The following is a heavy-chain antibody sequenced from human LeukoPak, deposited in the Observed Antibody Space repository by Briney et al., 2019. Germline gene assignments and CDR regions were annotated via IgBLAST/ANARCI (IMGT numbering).Heavy chain of an antibody. CDR3: ARDLYGSGSYPNYYGMDV. CDR2: IYYSGST. CDR1: GGSISSGGYY. J-gene: IGHJ6*02. Sequence: SETLSLTCTVSGGSISSGGYYWSWILQHPGKGLEWIGYIYYSGSTYYNPSLKSRVTISVDTSKNQFSLKLSSVTAADTAVYYCARDLYGSGSYPNYYGMDVWGQGTTVTVSS. V-gene: IGHV4-31*03. D-gene: IGHD3-10*01.